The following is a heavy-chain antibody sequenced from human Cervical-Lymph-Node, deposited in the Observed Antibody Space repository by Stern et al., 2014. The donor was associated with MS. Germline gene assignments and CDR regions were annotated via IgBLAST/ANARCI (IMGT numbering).Heavy chain of an antibody. Sequence: EVQLVESGGGLVQPGGSLRLSCAGFNFRSSWMHWVRQAPGKGLVRVERLNSNGSRRYADSVKGRFTISRDNAKNTMYLQMSSLRVEDTAVYYCARGVVSVSTLGDYYYGMDVWGQGTTVTVSS. CDR3: ARGVVSVSTLGDYYYGMDV. CDR2: LNSNGSR. CDR1: FNFRSSW. D-gene: IGHD2-2*01. V-gene: IGHV3-74*01. J-gene: IGHJ6*01.